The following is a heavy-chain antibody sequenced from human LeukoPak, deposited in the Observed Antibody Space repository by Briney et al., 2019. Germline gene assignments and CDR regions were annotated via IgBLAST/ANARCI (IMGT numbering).Heavy chain of an antibody. CDR3: ARGQGYNYAPFDY. J-gene: IGHJ4*02. D-gene: IGHD5-18*01. CDR1: GGTFSSYA. CDR2: IIPIFGTA. Sequence: GSSVKVSCKASGGTFSSYAVSWVRQAPGQGLEWMGGIIPIFGTANNAQKFQGRVTITTDESTSTAYMELSSLRSEDTAVYYCARGQGYNYAPFDYWGQGTLVTVSS. V-gene: IGHV1-69*05.